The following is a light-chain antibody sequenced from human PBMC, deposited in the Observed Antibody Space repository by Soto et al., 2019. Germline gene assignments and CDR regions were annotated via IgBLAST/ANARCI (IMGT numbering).Light chain of an antibody. J-gene: IGKJ4*01. V-gene: IGKV3-15*01. CDR1: QSVSSN. Sequence: EIVMTQSPATLSVSPGERVILSCRASQSVSSNLAWYQQNPGQAPRLLIYGASTRATDIPARFSGSGSGTDFTLTISSLQSEDFAVYYCQQYNDWPVLLTFGGGTKVDI. CDR3: QQYNDWPVLLT. CDR2: GAS.